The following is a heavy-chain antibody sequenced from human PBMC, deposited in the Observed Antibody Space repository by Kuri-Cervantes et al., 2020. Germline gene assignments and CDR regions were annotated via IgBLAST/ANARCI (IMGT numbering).Heavy chain of an antibody. CDR2: IDQDGTEK. J-gene: IGHJ4*02. Sequence: GESLKISCAASGFTFSAYWMSRVRQAPGKGLEWVANIDQDGTEKDYVDSVKGRFTISRDNAKNSLFLQMHSLRVEDTAIYYCARLRGGYDFDYWGQGTLVTVSS. CDR3: ARLRGGYDFDY. D-gene: IGHD3-22*01. CDR1: GFTFSAYW. V-gene: IGHV3-7*01.